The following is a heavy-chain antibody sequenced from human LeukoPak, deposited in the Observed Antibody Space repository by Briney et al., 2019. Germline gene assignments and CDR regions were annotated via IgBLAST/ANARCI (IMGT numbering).Heavy chain of an antibody. CDR3: GKTTVGYSSGQKPAWPVDY. CDR2: IFGSGGSP. J-gene: IGHJ4*02. V-gene: IGHV3-23*01. Sequence: GGSLRLSCEASGFTFGSHAMYWVRQAPGKGLEWVAGIFGSGGSPDYADPVKGRSTISRDNSRNTVYLQINSLRAEDTAVYYCGKTTVGYSSGQKPAWPVDYWGQGTLVTVSS. D-gene: IGHD5-18*01. CDR1: GFTFGSHA.